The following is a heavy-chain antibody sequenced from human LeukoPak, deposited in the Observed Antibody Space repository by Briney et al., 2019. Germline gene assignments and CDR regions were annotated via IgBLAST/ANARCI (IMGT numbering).Heavy chain of an antibody. D-gene: IGHD6-13*01. CDR1: GGTFSSYA. CDR3: AVIAAAAATNFDY. CDR2: IIPIFGTA. Sequence: GASVKVSCKASGGTFSSYAISWVRQAPGQGLEWMGGIIPIFGTANYAQKFQGRVTITADESTSTAYMELSSLRSEDTAVYYCAVIAAAAATNFDYWGQGTLVTVSS. V-gene: IGHV1-69*13. J-gene: IGHJ4*02.